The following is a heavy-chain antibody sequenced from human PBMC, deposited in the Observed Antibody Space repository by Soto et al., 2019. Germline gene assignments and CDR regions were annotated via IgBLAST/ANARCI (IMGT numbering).Heavy chain of an antibody. J-gene: IGHJ6*02. CDR2: ISYDGSNK. V-gene: IGHV3-30-3*01. Sequence: QVQLVQSGAEVKKPGSSVKVSCKASGGTFSSYAMHWVRQAPGKGLEWVAVISYDGSNKYYADSVKGRFTISRDNSKNTLYLQMNSLRAEDTAVYYCAREGYDDYYYYGMDVWGQGTTVTVSS. CDR1: GGTFSSYA. CDR3: AREGYDDYYYYGMDV. D-gene: IGHD1-1*01.